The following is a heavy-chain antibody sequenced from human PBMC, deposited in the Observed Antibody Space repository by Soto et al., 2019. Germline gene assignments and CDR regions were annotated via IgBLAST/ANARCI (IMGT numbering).Heavy chain of an antibody. J-gene: IGHJ4*02. Sequence: GVSLRLSCAASGFTFSNYAMNWVRQAPGKGLEWVSSISTSSSYVNYADSVKGRFTISRDNAKNSLYLQMNSLRAEDTAVYYCARDDPYGPVDDWVQGTMVTVS. CDR1: GFTFSNYA. CDR3: ARDDPYGPVDD. V-gene: IGHV3-21*01. D-gene: IGHD3-10*01. CDR2: ISTSSSYV.